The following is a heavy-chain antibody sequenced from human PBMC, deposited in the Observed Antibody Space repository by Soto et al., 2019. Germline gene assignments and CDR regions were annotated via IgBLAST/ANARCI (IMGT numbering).Heavy chain of an antibody. D-gene: IGHD1-26*01. V-gene: IGHV3-15*01. J-gene: IGHJ4*02. CDR3: TWKGATFDY. Sequence: EVQLVESGAGLVRPGESLRLSCAASGFSFSGAWMNWVRQPPGKGLEWVGLIRSKTSGGTADYAAPVKGRFTVSRDDSKNTLYLQMNSLKTEDTAMYYCTWKGATFDYWGQGTLVTVSS. CDR2: IRSKTSGGTA. CDR1: GFSFSGAW.